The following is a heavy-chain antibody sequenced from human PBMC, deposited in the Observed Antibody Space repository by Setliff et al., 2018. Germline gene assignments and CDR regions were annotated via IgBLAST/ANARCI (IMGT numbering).Heavy chain of an antibody. Sequence: PGGSLRLSCSASGFTFSSLWMAWVRQAPGKGLEWVANINQGGSDQFYVESVKGRFTISRDNAKNSLYLQMNNLRTEDTAVYYCFGAGTCSYWGQGTLVTVSS. D-gene: IGHD3-10*01. CDR3: FGAGTCSY. V-gene: IGHV3-7*01. J-gene: IGHJ4*02. CDR1: GFTFSSLW. CDR2: INQGGSDQ.